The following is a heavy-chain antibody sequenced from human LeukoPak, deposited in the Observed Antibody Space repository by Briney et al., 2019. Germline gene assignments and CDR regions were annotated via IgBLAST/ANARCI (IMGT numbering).Heavy chain of an antibody. CDR2: IGIDSGNT. J-gene: IGHJ4*02. V-gene: IGHV3-48*01. CDR1: GFTFSDYS. D-gene: IGHD5-24*01. Sequence: GGSLRFSCAASGFTFSDYSMNWVGQAPGKGLEWISYIGIDSGNTNYADSVKGRFTISGDKAKNSLYLQMNSLRVEDTAVYYCARDYKYAFDIWGQGTLVTVSS. CDR3: ARDYKYAFDI.